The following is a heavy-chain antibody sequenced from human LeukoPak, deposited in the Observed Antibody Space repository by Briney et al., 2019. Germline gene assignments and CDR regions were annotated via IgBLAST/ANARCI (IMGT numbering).Heavy chain of an antibody. CDR2: IQNDGSNE. CDR3: ARAGSNYYGSGSSFDY. D-gene: IGHD3-10*01. CDR1: RFTFRSYG. V-gene: IGHV3-30*02. Sequence: PGGSLRLSCAASRFTFRSYGMHWVRQAPGKGLEWVAYIQNDGSNEQYADSVKGRFSISRDSSKNILYLQMNSLRAEDTAVYYCARAGSNYYGSGSSFDYWGQGTLVTVSS. J-gene: IGHJ4*02.